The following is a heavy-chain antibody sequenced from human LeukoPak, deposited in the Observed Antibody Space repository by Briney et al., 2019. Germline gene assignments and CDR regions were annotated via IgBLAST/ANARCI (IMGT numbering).Heavy chain of an antibody. J-gene: IGHJ4*02. CDR2: ISTSSSPI. Sequence: PGGSLRLSCAASGFTFSSYAMDWVRQAPGKGLEWISYISTSSSPIYYADSVKGRFTISRDNAKNSLYLQMDSLRAEDTAVYYCVRDAGQWLVTNGKYYFDYWGQGTLVTVSS. V-gene: IGHV3-48*01. CDR1: GFTFSSYA. D-gene: IGHD6-19*01. CDR3: VRDAGQWLVTNGKYYFDY.